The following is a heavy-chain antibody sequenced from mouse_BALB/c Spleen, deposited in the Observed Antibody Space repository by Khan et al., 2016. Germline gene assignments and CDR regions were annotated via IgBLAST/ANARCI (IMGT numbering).Heavy chain of an antibody. CDR3: ARNSDSYWFAY. CDR2: ILPGSAHT. V-gene: IGHV1-9*01. D-gene: IGHD1-1*01. Sequence: VQLQESGAELMKPGASMKISCKATGYTFSNYWIEWVRQRPGHGLEWIGEILPGSAHTNCHEKFKVKATFTAATSSNSAYMQLSSLTSEDSAVYYCARNSDSYWFAYWGQGTLVTVSA. CDR1: GYTFSNYW. J-gene: IGHJ3*01.